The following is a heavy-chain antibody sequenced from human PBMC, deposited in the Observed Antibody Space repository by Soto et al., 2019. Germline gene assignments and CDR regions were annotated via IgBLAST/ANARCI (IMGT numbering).Heavy chain of an antibody. J-gene: IGHJ6*02. CDR1: GFTFDDYA. CDR3: AKDISAYYYGMDV. V-gene: IGHV3-9*01. CDR2: ISWNSGSI. Sequence: VQLVESGGGLVQPGRSLRLSCAASGFTFDDYAMHWVRQAPGKGLEWVSGISWNSGSIGYADSVKGRFTISRDNAKNSLYLQMNSLRAEDTALYYCAKDISAYYYGMDVWGQGTTVTVSS.